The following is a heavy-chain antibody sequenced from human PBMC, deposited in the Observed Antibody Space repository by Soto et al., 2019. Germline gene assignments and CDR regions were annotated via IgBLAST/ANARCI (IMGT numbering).Heavy chain of an antibody. V-gene: IGHV4-61*01. D-gene: IGHD2-2*01. CDR3: ARADCSSTSCYYYYYGMDV. CDR1: GGSVSSGSYY. CDR2: IYYSGST. J-gene: IGHJ6*02. Sequence: SETLSLTCTVSGGSVSSGSYYWSWIRQPPGKGLEWIGYIYYSGSTNYNPSLKSRVTISVDTSKNQFSLKLSSVTAADTAVYYCARADCSSTSCYYYYYGMDVWGQGTTVTVS.